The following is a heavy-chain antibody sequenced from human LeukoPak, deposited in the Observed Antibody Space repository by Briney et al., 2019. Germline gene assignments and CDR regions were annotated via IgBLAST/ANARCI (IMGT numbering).Heavy chain of an antibody. CDR2: ISGSGGST. CDR3: AKYGSGSSYYYYYGMDV. CDR1: GFTFSSYA. Sequence: PGGSLRLSCAASGFTFSSYAMSWVRQAPGKGLEWVSAISGSGGSTYYADSVKGRFTISRDNSKNTLYLQMNSLRAEDTAVYYCAKYGSGSSYYYYYGMDVWGQGTTVTVSS. D-gene: IGHD3-10*01. V-gene: IGHV3-23*01. J-gene: IGHJ6*02.